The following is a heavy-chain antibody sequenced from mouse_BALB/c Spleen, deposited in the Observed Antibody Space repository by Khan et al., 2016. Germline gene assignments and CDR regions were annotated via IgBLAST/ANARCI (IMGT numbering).Heavy chain of an antibody. CDR3: ARGGYGNYVFAY. CDR2: IYPGDGDT. Sequence: VQLQESGAELARPGASVKLSCKASGYTFTSYWMQWVKQRPGQGLQWIGTIYPGDGDTRYTQTFKGKATLTADKSSSTAYMQLSSLASEDSAVYYCARGGYGNYVFAYWGQGTLVTVSA. J-gene: IGHJ3*01. D-gene: IGHD2-1*01. V-gene: IGHV1-87*01. CDR1: GYTFTSYW.